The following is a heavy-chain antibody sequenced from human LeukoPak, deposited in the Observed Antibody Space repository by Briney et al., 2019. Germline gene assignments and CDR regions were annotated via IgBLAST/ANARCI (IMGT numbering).Heavy chain of an antibody. V-gene: IGHV3-23*01. CDR3: AKDQLRFLEWLPPLYYMDV. CDR1: GFTFSSYA. J-gene: IGHJ6*03. D-gene: IGHD3-3*01. Sequence: GGSLRLSCAASGFTFSSYAMSWVRQAPGKGLEWVSAISGSGGSTYYADSVKGRFTISRDNSKNTLYLQMNSLRAEDTAVYYCAKDQLRFLEWLPPLYYMDVWGKGTTVTVSS. CDR2: ISGSGGST.